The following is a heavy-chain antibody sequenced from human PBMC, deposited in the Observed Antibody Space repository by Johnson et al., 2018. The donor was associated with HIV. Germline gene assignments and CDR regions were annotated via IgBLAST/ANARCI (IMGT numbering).Heavy chain of an antibody. CDR2: ISGDDGDT. V-gene: IGHV3-23*01. Sequence: VQLMESGGGLVQPGGSLRLSCAASGFTFSSYAMTWVRQAPGKGLEWICAISGDDGDTFYTDSVKGRFTISRDNSKNTLYLQMNSLRAEDTAVYYCAKSVVGATPGAFDIWGQGTMVTVSS. CDR3: AKSVVGATPGAFDI. D-gene: IGHD1-26*01. CDR1: GFTFSSYA. J-gene: IGHJ3*02.